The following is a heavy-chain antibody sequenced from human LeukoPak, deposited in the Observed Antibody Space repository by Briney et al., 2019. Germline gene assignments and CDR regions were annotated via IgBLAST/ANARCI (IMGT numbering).Heavy chain of an antibody. V-gene: IGHV4-4*02. CDR3: ARAGYAHFDY. CDR2: IYHSGST. CDR1: GASISSSYW. Sequence: SETLSLTCAVSGASISSSYWWSWVRQPPGKGLEWIGEIYHSGSTNYNPSLKSRVTISVDTSKNQFSLKLSSVTAADTAVYYCARAGYAHFDYWGQGTLVTVSS. J-gene: IGHJ4*02. D-gene: IGHD2-2*01.